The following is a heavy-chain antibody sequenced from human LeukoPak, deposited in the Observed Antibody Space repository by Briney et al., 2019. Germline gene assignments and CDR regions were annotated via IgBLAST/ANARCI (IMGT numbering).Heavy chain of an antibody. CDR3: ARLNWVPGSTWPKIDS. Sequence: PSETLSLTCGVSGGSISNTNWWTWVRQPPGKGLEWIGEVNLQGSTNYNPSLKSRVTISLDTSKNQFSLNLSSVTAADTAVYYCARLNWVPGSTWPKIDSWGQGTLVTVSS. V-gene: IGHV4-4*02. CDR1: GGSISNTNW. J-gene: IGHJ4*02. CDR2: VNLQGST. D-gene: IGHD6-13*01.